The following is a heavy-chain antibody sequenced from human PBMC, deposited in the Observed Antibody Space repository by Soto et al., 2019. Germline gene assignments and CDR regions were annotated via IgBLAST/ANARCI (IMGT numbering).Heavy chain of an antibody. CDR2: TYYRSKWYN. V-gene: IGHV6-1*01. Sequence: PSQTLSLTCAISGDSVSSNSAAWNWIRQSPSRGPEWLGRTYYRSKWYNDYAVSVKSRITINPDTSKNQFSLQLNSATPEDTAVYYCAREDCSSTSCYQYYYGMDVWGQGTTVTVSS. CDR1: GDSVSSNSAA. CDR3: AREDCSSTSCYQYYYGMDV. J-gene: IGHJ6*02. D-gene: IGHD2-2*01.